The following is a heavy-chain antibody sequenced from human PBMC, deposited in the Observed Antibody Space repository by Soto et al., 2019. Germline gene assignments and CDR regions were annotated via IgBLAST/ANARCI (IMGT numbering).Heavy chain of an antibody. Sequence: ASVKVSCKASGYTFTSYAMHWVRQAPGQRLEWMGWINPDSGGTNYAQKFQGWVTMTRDTSISTAYMELSRLRSDDTAVYYCARDIGRNGPGYYYGMDVWGQGTTVTVSS. CDR1: GYTFTSYA. D-gene: IGHD1-1*01. J-gene: IGHJ6*02. CDR3: ARDIGRNGPGYYYGMDV. V-gene: IGHV1-2*04. CDR2: INPDSGGT.